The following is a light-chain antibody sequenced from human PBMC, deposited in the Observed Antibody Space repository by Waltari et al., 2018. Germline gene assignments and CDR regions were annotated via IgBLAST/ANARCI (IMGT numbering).Light chain of an antibody. CDR1: SSDVGRSPF. J-gene: IGLJ3*02. CDR2: DVN. CDR3: CSFAGTYTFWV. Sequence: QSVLTQPRPVSESPGQLVTISCTGTSSDVGRSPFVSWYQQHPGEAPKLMIYDVNKRPSGVPARFSGSKSGNTASLTISRLQAEDEADYFCCSFAGTYTFWVFGGGTKLTVL. V-gene: IGLV2-11*01.